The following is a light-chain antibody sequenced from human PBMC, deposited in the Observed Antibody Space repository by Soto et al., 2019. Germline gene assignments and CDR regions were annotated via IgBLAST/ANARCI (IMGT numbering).Light chain of an antibody. J-gene: IGLJ2*01. V-gene: IGLV2-14*03. CDR1: SSDIGSYNY. CDR2: GVS. CDR3: RSYTFSSPLVV. Sequence: QSALTQPASVSGSPGQSITISCTGTSSDIGSYNYVSWYQQLPGKVPKLMIYGVSNRPSGVSNRFSGSKSGNTASLTISGLQAEDEADYYCRSYTFSSPLVVFGGGTKLTVL.